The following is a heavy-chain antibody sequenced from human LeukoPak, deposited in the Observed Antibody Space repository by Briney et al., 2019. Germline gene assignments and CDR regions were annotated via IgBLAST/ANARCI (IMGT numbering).Heavy chain of an antibody. CDR3: TRIFAGYSYGDDAFDI. J-gene: IGHJ3*02. V-gene: IGHV3-49*03. CDR1: GFTFGDYA. Sequence: GGSLRLSCTASGFTFGDYAMSWFRQAPGKGLEWVGFIRSKAYGGTTEYAASVKGRFTISRDDSKSIAYLQMNSLKTEDTAVYYCTRIFAGYSYGDDAFDIWGQGTMATVSS. CDR2: IRSKAYGGTT. D-gene: IGHD5-18*01.